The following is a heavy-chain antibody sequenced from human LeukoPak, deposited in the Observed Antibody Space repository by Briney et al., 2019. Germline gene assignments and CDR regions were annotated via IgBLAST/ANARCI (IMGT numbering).Heavy chain of an antibody. V-gene: IGHV3-48*03. CDR3: ARAFRDYYGSGSYFCYYYIDV. J-gene: IGHJ6*03. CDR2: ISSSGSTI. D-gene: IGHD3-10*01. Sequence: GGSRDPSGAASGFTFSSYEMNWVRPAPGKGLEWVSYISSSGSTIYYADSVKGRFTISRNNAKNSLYLQMNSLRAEDTAVYYCARAFRDYYGSGSYFCYYYIDVWGKGTTVTVSS. CDR1: GFTFSSYE.